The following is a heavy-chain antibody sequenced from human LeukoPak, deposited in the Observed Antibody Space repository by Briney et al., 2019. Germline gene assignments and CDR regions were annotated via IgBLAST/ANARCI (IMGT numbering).Heavy chain of an antibody. V-gene: IGHV4-61*02. CDR1: GGSISSGSYY. CDR2: IYTSGST. D-gene: IGHD3-3*01. Sequence: SETLSLTCTVSGGSISSGSYYWSWIRQPAGKGLEWIGRIYTSGSTNYNPSLKSRVTISVDTSKNQFSLKLSSVTAADTAVYYCARGVYDFWSGYYSVWFDPWGQGTLVTVSS. CDR3: ARGVYDFWSGYYSVWFDP. J-gene: IGHJ5*02.